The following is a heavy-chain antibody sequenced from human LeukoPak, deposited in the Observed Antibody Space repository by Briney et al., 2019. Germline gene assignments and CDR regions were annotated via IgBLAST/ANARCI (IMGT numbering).Heavy chain of an antibody. J-gene: IGHJ4*02. V-gene: IGHV1-46*01. Sequence: GASVKVSCKACGYTFTSYYIHWVRQAPGQGLEWMGIINPSGGGTSYAQKFQGRVTMTRDTSTSTVYMELSSLRSEDTAVYYCARGGITMVREFDYWGQGTLVTVSS. CDR1: GYTFTSYY. CDR3: ARGGITMVREFDY. D-gene: IGHD3-10*01. CDR2: INPSGGGT.